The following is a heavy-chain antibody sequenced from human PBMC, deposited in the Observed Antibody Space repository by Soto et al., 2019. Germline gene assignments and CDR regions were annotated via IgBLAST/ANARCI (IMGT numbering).Heavy chain of an antibody. D-gene: IGHD6-13*01. V-gene: IGHV1-69*01. CDR2: IIPVLGTP. CDR3: ASSAGLDHLLNYYGLNV. J-gene: IGHJ6*02. CDR1: GGTFTSTA. Sequence: QVLLVQSSAEVKKPGSSVKVSCKASGGTFTSTAFSWVRQAPGQGLEWMGGIIPVLGTPNYAPKFQARLTVTADASTTTVHVELSSLRSDDTAVYYCASSAGLDHLLNYYGLNVWGQGTTVTVSS.